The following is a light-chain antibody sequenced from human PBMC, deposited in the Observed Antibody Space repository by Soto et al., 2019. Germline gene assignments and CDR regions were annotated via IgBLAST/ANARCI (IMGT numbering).Light chain of an antibody. CDR3: ASYTDSTIVM. CDR2: DVS. Sequence: QSALTQPASVSGSPGQSITISCTGTSSDVGDYNYVSWYQQHPGKAPKLMIYDVSHRPSGVSSRFSGSKSVNTASLTISGLQAEDEADYYCASYTDSTIVMFGGGTKVTVL. CDR1: SSDVGDYNY. V-gene: IGLV2-14*01. J-gene: IGLJ3*02.